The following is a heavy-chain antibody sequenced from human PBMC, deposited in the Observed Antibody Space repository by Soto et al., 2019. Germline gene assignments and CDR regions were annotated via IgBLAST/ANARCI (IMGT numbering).Heavy chain of an antibody. Sequence: GASVKVSCKASGYTFTSYDIYWVLQATGQGLEWMGWMNPNTGNSGYAQKFQGRVTMTSDTSISTAHMELSSLRSEDTAVYYCARRAETNGWNGFGADKYYFDFWGQGTLVTVS. V-gene: IGHV1-8*01. D-gene: IGHD1-1*01. CDR2: MNPNTGNS. J-gene: IGHJ4*02. CDR1: GYTFTSYD. CDR3: ARRAETNGWNGFGADKYYFDF.